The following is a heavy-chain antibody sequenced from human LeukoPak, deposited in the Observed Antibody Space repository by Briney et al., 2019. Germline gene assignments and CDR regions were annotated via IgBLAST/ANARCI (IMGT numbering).Heavy chain of an antibody. D-gene: IGHD5-18*01. V-gene: IGHV5-51*01. CDR3: ARLGDTAMVENRYYYYMDV. CDR1: GYTFANSW. Sequence: GESLKISCEGSGYTFANSWIGWVRQMPGKGLEWMGIIYPGDSNTRYNPSFQDQVTISADKSISTAYLQWSRLKASDTAMYYCARLGDTAMVENRYYYYMDVWGKGTTVTVSS. J-gene: IGHJ6*03. CDR2: IYPGDSNT.